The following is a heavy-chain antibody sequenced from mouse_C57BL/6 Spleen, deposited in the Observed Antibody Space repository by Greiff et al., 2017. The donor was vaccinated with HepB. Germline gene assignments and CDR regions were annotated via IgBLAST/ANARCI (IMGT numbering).Heavy chain of an antibody. Sequence: EVQGVESGGGLVKPGGSLKLSCAASGFTFSSYTMSWVRQTPEKRLEWVATISGGGGNTYYPDSVKGRFTISRDNAKNTLYLQMSSLRSEDTALYYCARNSNPYFDYWGQGTTLTVSS. V-gene: IGHV5-9*01. CDR3: ARNSNPYFDY. J-gene: IGHJ2*01. D-gene: IGHD2-5*01. CDR2: ISGGGGNT. CDR1: GFTFSSYT.